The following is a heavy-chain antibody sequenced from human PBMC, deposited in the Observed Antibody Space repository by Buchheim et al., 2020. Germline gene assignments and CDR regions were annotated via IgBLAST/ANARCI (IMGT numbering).Heavy chain of an antibody. Sequence: QVQLQESGPGLVKPSQTLSLTCTVSGGSISSGGYYWSWIRQPPGKGLEWIGYIYYSGSTNYNPSLKSRVTISVDTSKNQFSLKLSSVTAADTAVYYCAGDSSGYYLPYYYYYGMDVWGQGTT. CDR2: IYYSGST. J-gene: IGHJ6*02. V-gene: IGHV4-61*08. CDR3: AGDSSGYYLPYYYYYGMDV. D-gene: IGHD3-22*01. CDR1: GGSISSGGYY.